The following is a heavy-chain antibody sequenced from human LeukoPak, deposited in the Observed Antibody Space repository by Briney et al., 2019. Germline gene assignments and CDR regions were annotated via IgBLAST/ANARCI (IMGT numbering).Heavy chain of an antibody. CDR1: GFTVSSNY. J-gene: IGHJ4*02. D-gene: IGHD1-26*01. CDR3: AKDSHSGYFDY. CDR2: IYSGGST. Sequence: PGGSLRLSCAASGFTVSSNYMSWVRQAPGKGLEWVSVIYSGGSTYYADSVKGRFTISRDNSKNTLFLQINNLRAGDTAVCYCAKDSHSGYFDYWGQGTLVTVSS. V-gene: IGHV3-53*01.